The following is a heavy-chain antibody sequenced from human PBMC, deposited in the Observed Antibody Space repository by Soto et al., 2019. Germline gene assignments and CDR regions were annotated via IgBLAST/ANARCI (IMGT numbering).Heavy chain of an antibody. D-gene: IGHD4-17*01. V-gene: IGHV4-61*01. CDR3: ARRYGASFDY. CDR2: IYYSGST. J-gene: IGHJ4*02. Sequence: SETLSLTCTVSSRSLNSGSYYWSWIRQPPGKGLEWIGYIYYSGSTNYNPSLKSRVTISVDTSKNQFSLKLSSVTAADTAVYYCARRYGASFDYWGQGTLVTVS. CDR1: SRSLNSGSYY.